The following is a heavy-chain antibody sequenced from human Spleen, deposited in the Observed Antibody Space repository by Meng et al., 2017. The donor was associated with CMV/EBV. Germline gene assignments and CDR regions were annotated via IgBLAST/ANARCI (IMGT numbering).Heavy chain of an antibody. V-gene: IGHV4-4*02. J-gene: IGHJ5*02. CDR3: ARVREHTSLGNYWFDP. CDR1: RDSITSTKW. CDR2: IDHSGKS. D-gene: IGHD3-16*01. Sequence: SRDSITSTKWWTWVRQPPGKGLEWVGEIDHSGKSNSNPSLKSRLTLSLDTSKNHLSLRMTSVTAEDTAIYYCARVREHTSLGNYWFDPWGQGTLVTVSS.